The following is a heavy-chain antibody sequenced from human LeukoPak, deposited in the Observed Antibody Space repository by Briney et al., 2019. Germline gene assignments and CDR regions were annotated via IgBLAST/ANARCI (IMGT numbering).Heavy chain of an antibody. CDR1: GGSIFSYY. Sequence: SETLSLTCTVSGGSIFSYYFNWIRQPPGKGLEWIGYIYSNGITNYNPSLRSRGTISIATSKNQFSLRLRSVAAADTAVYYCARVDYYDSSGHFDYWGQGALVTVSS. CDR2: IYSNGIT. J-gene: IGHJ4*02. CDR3: ARVDYYDSSGHFDY. D-gene: IGHD3-22*01. V-gene: IGHV4-4*08.